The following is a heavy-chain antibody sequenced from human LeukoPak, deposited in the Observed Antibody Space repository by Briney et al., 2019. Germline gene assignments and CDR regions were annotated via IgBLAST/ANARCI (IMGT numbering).Heavy chain of an antibody. D-gene: IGHD6-19*01. CDR3: ARTYTAVAGKGYNWFDP. Sequence: SGPTLVNPTQTLTLTCTFSGFSLSTSGMCVSWIRQPPGKALEWLARIDWDDDKYYSTSLKTRLTISKDTSKNQVVLTMTNMDPVDTATYYCARTYTAVAGKGYNWFDPWGQGTLVTVSS. J-gene: IGHJ5*02. CDR1: GFSLSTSGMC. CDR2: IDWDDDK. V-gene: IGHV2-70*11.